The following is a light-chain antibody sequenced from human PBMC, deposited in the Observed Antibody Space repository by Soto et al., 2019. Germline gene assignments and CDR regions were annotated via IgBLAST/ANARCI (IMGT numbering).Light chain of an antibody. CDR3: QQYDSYPYT. CDR2: RAS. CDR1: QNINKW. V-gene: IGKV1-5*03. J-gene: IGKJ2*01. Sequence: DIQMTQSPSTLSASVGDRVTITCRASQNINKWLAWYQQKPGEVPRFLIYRASSLESGVPSRFSGNGSGTDFALTISSLQPDDFETYYCQQYDSYPYTFGRGAKVEIK.